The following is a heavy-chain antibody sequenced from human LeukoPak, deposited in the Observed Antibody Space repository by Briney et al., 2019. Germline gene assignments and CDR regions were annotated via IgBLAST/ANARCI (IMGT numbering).Heavy chain of an antibody. D-gene: IGHD6-13*01. V-gene: IGHV1-46*01. CDR3: ARSQYSSSWYFYNWFDP. J-gene: IGHJ5*02. CDR1: GYTFTSYY. Sequence: ASVKVSCKASGYTFTSYYMHWVRQAPGQGLEWMGIINPSGGRTSYAQKFQGRVTMTRDTSTSTVYMELSSLRSEDTAVYYCARSQYSSSWYFYNWFDPWGQGTLVTVSS. CDR2: INPSGGRT.